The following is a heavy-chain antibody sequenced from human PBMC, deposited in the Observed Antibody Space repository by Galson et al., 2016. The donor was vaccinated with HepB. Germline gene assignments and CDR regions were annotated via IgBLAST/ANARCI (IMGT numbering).Heavy chain of an antibody. J-gene: IGHJ4*02. CDR1: GFTFSSYS. CDR2: ISSSSTI. V-gene: IGHV3-48*02. CDR3: ASLESGSYYSSLSHVLFVG. D-gene: IGHD1-26*01. Sequence: SCAASGFTFSSYSMNWVRQAPGKGLEWVSYISSSSTIYYADSVKGRFTISRDNAKNSLYLQMNSLRDEDTAVYYCASLESGSYYSSLSHVLFVGWGQGTLVTGSS.